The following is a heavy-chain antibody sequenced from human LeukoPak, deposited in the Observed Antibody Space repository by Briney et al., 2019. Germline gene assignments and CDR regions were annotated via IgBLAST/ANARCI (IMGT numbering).Heavy chain of an antibody. D-gene: IGHD2-21*02. V-gene: IGHV4-39*07. J-gene: IGHJ5*02. CDR1: GGSISSSSYY. Sequence: PSETLSLTCTVSGGSISSSSYYWGWIRQPPGKGLEWIGSIYYSGSTYNNPSLKSRVTISVDTSKNQSSLKLSSVTAADTAVYYCARDRRLTAIQSWFDPWGQGTLVTVSS. CDR2: IYYSGST. CDR3: ARDRRLTAIQSWFDP.